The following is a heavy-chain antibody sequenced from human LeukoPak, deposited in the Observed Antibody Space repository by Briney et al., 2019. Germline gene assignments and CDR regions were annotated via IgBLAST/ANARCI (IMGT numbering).Heavy chain of an antibody. CDR2: IYYSGST. V-gene: IGHV4-61*01. J-gene: IGHJ4*02. Sequence: SETLSLTCTVSGYSISSGYYWSWIRQPPGKGLEWIGYIYYSGSTNYSPSLKSRVTISVDTSKNQFSLKLHSVTAADTAVYYCARGGSYYDYWGQGTLVTVSS. CDR3: ARGGSYYDY. D-gene: IGHD1-26*01. CDR1: GYSISSGYY.